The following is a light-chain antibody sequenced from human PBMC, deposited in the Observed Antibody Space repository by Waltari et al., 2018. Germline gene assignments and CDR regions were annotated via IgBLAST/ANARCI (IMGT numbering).Light chain of an antibody. J-gene: IGKJ4*01. Sequence: LPITPSPSSLSASVRDRVPLTCRASQSISSYLNWYQHKPGKAPELLIFAASSLQSGVPSRFTGSGFGTDFTFIISSLQPEDSATYYCQQSYSNPPTFGGGTKVEIK. V-gene: IGKV1-39*01. CDR2: AAS. CDR3: QQSYSNPPT. CDR1: QSISSY.